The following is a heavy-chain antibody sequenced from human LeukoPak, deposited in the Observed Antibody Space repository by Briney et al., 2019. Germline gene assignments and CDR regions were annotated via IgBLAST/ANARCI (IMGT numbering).Heavy chain of an antibody. CDR2: INPNSGGT. D-gene: IGHD3-22*01. CDR1: GYTFTGYY. J-gene: IGHJ4*02. CDR3: ARAHYYDSSGYFY. V-gene: IGHV1-2*02. Sequence: ASVKVSCKASGYTFTGYYMHWVRQAPGQGLEWMGWINPNSGGTNYAQKFQGRVTMTRDTSISTAYTELSRLRSDDTAVYYCARAHYYDSSGYFYWGQGTLVTVSS.